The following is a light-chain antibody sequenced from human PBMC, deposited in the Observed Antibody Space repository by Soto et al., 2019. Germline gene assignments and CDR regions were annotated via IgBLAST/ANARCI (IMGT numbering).Light chain of an antibody. V-gene: IGLV2-14*03. CDR2: DVS. Sequence: QSASVSGSPLQSIAISCTGTSSDIGAYNFVSWYQQHPGKVPKLIIYDVSSRPSGVSNRFSGSKSGNTASLTISGLQAEDEADYYCRSWTRSSTVVFGGGTKLTVL. CDR3: RSWTRSSTVV. J-gene: IGLJ3*02. CDR1: SSDIGAYNF.